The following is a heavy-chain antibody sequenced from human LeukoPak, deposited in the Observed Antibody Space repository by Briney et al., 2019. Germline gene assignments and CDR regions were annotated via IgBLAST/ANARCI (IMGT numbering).Heavy chain of an antibody. CDR1: GFTFSFYA. Sequence: GGSLRLSCAASGFTFSFYAMSWVRQAPGKGLEWVSAISGSGGSTYYADSVKGRFTISRDNSKNTLYLQMNSLRAEDTAVYYCAKGPTYYYDSSGYYWDYWGQGTLVTVSS. D-gene: IGHD3-22*01. CDR2: ISGSGGST. J-gene: IGHJ4*02. V-gene: IGHV3-23*01. CDR3: AKGPTYYYDSSGYYWDY.